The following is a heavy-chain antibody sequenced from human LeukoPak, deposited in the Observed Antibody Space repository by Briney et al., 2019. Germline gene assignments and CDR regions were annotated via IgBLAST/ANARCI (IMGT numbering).Heavy chain of an antibody. Sequence: ASVKVSCKASGYTFTSYAMNWVRQVPGQGLEWMGWINTNTGNPTYAQGFTGRFVFSLDTSVSTAYLQISSLKAEDTAVYYCAREVVTAPHDAFDIWGQGTMVTVSS. V-gene: IGHV7-4-1*02. J-gene: IGHJ3*02. CDR3: AREVVTAPHDAFDI. CDR1: GYTFTSYA. CDR2: INTNTGNP. D-gene: IGHD2-21*02.